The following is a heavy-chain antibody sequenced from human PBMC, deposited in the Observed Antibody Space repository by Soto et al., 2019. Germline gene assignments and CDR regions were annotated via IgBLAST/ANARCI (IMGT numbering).Heavy chain of an antibody. V-gene: IGHV1-18*04. D-gene: IGHD2-2*02. CDR3: ARVSCSSTSCYSPRYYYYYGMDV. CDR1: GYTFTNYG. Sequence: ASVKVSCKASGYTFTNYGISWVRQAPGQGLEWMGWISAYNGNTNYAQKLQGRVTMTTDTSTSTAYMELRSLRSDDTAVYYCARVSCSSTSCYSPRYYYYYGMDVWGQGTTVTAP. J-gene: IGHJ6*02. CDR2: ISAYNGNT.